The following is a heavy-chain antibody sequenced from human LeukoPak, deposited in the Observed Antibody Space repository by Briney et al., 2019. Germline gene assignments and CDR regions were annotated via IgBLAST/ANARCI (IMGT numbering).Heavy chain of an antibody. V-gene: IGHV3-7*01. D-gene: IGHD6-19*01. CDR2: IKQDGSEK. CDR1: GFTFSSYW. CDR3: ARVSGSGRYRD. Sequence: GGSPRLSCAASGFTFSSYWMSWVRQAPGKGLEWVANIKQDGSEKYYVDSVKGRFTISRDNAKNSLYLQMNSLRAEDTAVYYCARVSGSGRYRDWGQGTLVTVSS. J-gene: IGHJ4*02.